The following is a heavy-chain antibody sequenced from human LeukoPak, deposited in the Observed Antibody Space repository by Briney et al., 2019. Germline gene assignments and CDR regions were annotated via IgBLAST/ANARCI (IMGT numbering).Heavy chain of an antibody. Sequence: GGTLRLSCAASGFTFSSYGMSWVRQAPGKGLEWVSAISGSGGSTYYADSVKGRFTISRDNSKNTLYLQMNSLRAEDTAVYYCAASERATAAGVDYWGQGTLVTVSS. D-gene: IGHD6-13*01. CDR2: ISGSGGST. V-gene: IGHV3-23*01. CDR1: GFTFSSYG. CDR3: AASERATAAGVDY. J-gene: IGHJ4*02.